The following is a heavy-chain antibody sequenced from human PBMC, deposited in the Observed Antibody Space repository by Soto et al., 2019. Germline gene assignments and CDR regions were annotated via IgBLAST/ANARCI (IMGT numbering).Heavy chain of an antibody. J-gene: IGHJ5*01. CDR2: ISGSGATT. CDR3: TKSSVHCSGGSCFDF. CDR1: GFTFSSYA. D-gene: IGHD2-15*01. Sequence: PGAYLRLSSAASGFTFSSYAMSWVRQAPGKRLEWLSLISGSGATTYYADSVKGRFIVSRDKSKNTVYLQMNSLRADDTALYYCTKSSVHCSGGSCFDFWGQGTLVTVSS. V-gene: IGHV3-23*01.